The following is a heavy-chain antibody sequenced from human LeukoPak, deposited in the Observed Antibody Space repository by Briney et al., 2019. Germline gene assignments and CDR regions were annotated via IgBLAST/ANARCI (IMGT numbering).Heavy chain of an antibody. CDR2: IYYSGST. J-gene: IGHJ4*02. CDR1: GGSISSSSYY. CDR3: ASRTRMTTVFSFDY. V-gene: IGHV4-39*01. Sequence: SETLSLTCTVSGGSISSSSYYWGWIRQPPGKGLEWIGSIYYSGSTYYNPSLKSRVTISVDTSKNQFSLKLSSVTAADTAVYYCASRTRMTTVFSFDYWGQGTLATVSS. D-gene: IGHD4-11*01.